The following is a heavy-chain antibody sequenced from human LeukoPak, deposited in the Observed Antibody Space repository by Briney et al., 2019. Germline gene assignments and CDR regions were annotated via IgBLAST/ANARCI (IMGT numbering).Heavy chain of an antibody. V-gene: IGHV3-23*01. Sequence: GGSLRLSCAASGFTFSSYAMSWVRQAPGKGLEWVSGISGSVDSTYYADSVKGRFTISRDKSKNTLYLQMNSLRAEDPAVYSCAKVLFRDNSGPKTAGVDYWGQGTLVTVSS. J-gene: IGHJ4*02. CDR2: ISGSVDST. D-gene: IGHD3-22*01. CDR1: GFTFSSYA. CDR3: AKVLFRDNSGPKTAGVDY.